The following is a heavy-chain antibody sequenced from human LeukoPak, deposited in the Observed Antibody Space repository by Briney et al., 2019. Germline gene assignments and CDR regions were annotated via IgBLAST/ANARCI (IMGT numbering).Heavy chain of an antibody. D-gene: IGHD6-19*01. CDR1: GFTFDDYG. Sequence: GGSLGLSCAASGFTFDDYGMSWVRQAPGKGLEWVSGINWNGGSTGYADSVRGRFTISRDNAKNSLYLQMNSLRAEDTALYYCARSRSGSGWADAFDIWGQGTMVTVSS. CDR2: INWNGGST. J-gene: IGHJ3*02. V-gene: IGHV3-20*04. CDR3: ARSRSGSGWADAFDI.